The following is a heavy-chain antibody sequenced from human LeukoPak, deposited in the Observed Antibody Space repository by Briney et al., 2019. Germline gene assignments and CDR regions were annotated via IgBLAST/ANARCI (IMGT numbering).Heavy chain of an antibody. CDR1: GYSISSGYY. J-gene: IGHJ6*03. CDR3: ATAHCSGGSCYPLYYYMDV. V-gene: IGHV4-38-2*02. CDR2: IYHSGST. Sequence: PSETLSLTCTVSGYSISSGYYWGWIRQPPGKGLEWIGSIYHSGSTYYNPSLKSRVTISVDTSKNQFSLKLSSVTAADTAVYYCATAHCSGGSCYPLYYYMDVWGKGTTVTVSS. D-gene: IGHD2-15*01.